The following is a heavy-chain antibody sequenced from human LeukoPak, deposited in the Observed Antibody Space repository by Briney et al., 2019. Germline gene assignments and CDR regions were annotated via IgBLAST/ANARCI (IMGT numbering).Heavy chain of an antibody. CDR3: ARLVGGVIVNYYYFDY. J-gene: IGHJ4*02. D-gene: IGHD3-16*02. V-gene: IGHV4-59*08. CDR2: IYYSGST. CDR1: GGSISSYY. Sequence: SETLSLTRTVSGGSISSYYWSWIRQPPGKGLEGIGYIYYSGSTNYNPSLKSRVAISVDTSKNQFSLKLSSVTAADTAVYYCARLVGGVIVNYYYFDYWGQGTLVTVSS.